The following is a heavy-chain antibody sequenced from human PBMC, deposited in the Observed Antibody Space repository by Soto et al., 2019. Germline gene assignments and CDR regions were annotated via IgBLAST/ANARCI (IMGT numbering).Heavy chain of an antibody. V-gene: IGHV4-61*01. Sequence: SETLSLTCTVSGGSVSSGSYYWSWIRRPPGKGLEWIGEINHSGSTNYNPSLKSRVTISVDTSKNQFSLKLSSVTAADTAVYYCARGAGCSSTSCSRYYYYYYMDVWGKGTTVTVSS. CDR3: ARGAGCSSTSCSRYYYYYYMDV. D-gene: IGHD2-2*01. J-gene: IGHJ6*03. CDR2: INHSGST. CDR1: GGSVSSGSYY.